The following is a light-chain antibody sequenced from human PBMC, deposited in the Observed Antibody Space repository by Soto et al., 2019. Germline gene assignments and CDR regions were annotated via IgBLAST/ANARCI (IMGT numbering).Light chain of an antibody. J-gene: IGLJ1*01. CDR2: GNS. V-gene: IGLV1-40*01. CDR1: SSNIGTPYD. Sequence: QSVLTQPPSVSGAPGQRVTISCTGSSSNIGTPYDVHWYQQLPGTAPKLLIYGNSNRPSGVPDRFSGSKSGNTASLTISGLQAEDEADYYCCSYAGSYTFGVFGTGTKLTVL. CDR3: CSYAGSYTFGV.